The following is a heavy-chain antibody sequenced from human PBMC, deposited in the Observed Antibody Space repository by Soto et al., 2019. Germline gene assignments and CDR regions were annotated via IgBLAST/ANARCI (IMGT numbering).Heavy chain of an antibody. D-gene: IGHD3-3*01. CDR2: MYYRVST. J-gene: IGHJ6*01. Sequence: PSETLSRTCTVSGGSISSGDYYWSWIRQPAGKGLEWVGYMYYRVSTYYNPSLKSRVTISVDTSKNPFSLKMSPVTAADTAVYYCARASLADSDFWSGPESYGMEVWGQGTTVTVSS. V-gene: IGHV4-30-4*01. CDR1: GGSISSGDYY. CDR3: ARASLADSDFWSGPESYGMEV.